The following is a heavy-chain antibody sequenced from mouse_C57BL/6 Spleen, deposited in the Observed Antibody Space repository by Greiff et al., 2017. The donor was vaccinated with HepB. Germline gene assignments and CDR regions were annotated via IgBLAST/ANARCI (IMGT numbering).Heavy chain of an antibody. CDR1: GYTFTSYW. J-gene: IGHJ2*01. CDR2: IYPGSGST. CDR3: AREDYYGGSYDFDY. D-gene: IGHD1-1*01. Sequence: QVQLQQPGAELVKPGASVKMSCKASGYTFTSYWITWVKQRPGQGLEWIGDIYPGSGSTNYNEKFKSKATLTVDKSSSTAYMQRSSLTSEDSAVYYCAREDYYGGSYDFDYWGQGTTLTVSS. V-gene: IGHV1-55*01.